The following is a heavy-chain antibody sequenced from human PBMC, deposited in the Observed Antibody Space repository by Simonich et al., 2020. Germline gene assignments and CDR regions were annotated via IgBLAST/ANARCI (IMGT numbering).Heavy chain of an antibody. V-gene: IGHV1-2*02. CDR2: INTNSGDT. Sequence: QVQLVQSGAEVKKPGASVKVSCKASGYTFTGYFMHWVRQAPGQGLEGMGWINTNSGDTNYAKNFQCRVTMTRDTAISTAYMELSRLRSDDTAVDYCARGALTGDYYYMDVWGKGTTVTFSS. J-gene: IGHJ6*03. CDR1: GYTFTGYF. CDR3: ARGALTGDYYYMDV. D-gene: IGHD7-27*01.